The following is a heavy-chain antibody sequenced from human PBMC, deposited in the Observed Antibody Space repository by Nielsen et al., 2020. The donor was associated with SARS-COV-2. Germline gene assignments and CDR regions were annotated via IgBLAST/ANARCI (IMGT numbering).Heavy chain of an antibody. Sequence: GESLKISCAASGFIFSDYKMNWVRQAPGKGLEWVSCISGSSRYIYYADSVKGRFTISRDNAKNSLYLQMNSLRAEDTDVYYCARDFKGYCSSSSCLDAFDIWGQGTMVTVSS. CDR3: ARDFKGYCSSSSCLDAFDI. CDR1: GFIFSDYK. D-gene: IGHD2-2*01. J-gene: IGHJ3*02. V-gene: IGHV3-21*01. CDR2: ISGSSRYI.